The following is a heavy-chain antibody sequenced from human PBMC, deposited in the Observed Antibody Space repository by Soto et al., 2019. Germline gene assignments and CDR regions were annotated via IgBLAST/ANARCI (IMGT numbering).Heavy chain of an antibody. Sequence: SETLSLTCAVYGGSFSGYYWSWIRQPPGKGLEWIGEINHSGSTNYNPSLKSRVTISVDTSKNQFSLKLSSVTAADTAVYYCARDGTIAAAGTRGHAFDIWGQGTMVTVSS. CDR2: INHSGST. V-gene: IGHV4-34*01. CDR3: ARDGTIAAAGTRGHAFDI. CDR1: GGSFSGYY. D-gene: IGHD6-13*01. J-gene: IGHJ3*02.